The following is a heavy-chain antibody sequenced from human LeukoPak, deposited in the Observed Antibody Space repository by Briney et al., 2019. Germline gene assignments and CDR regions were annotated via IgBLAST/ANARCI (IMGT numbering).Heavy chain of an antibody. Sequence: GGTLRLSCAASGFTFSGYYMSWIRQAPGKGLEWVSYIYNTSIYTNYADSVKGRFTISRDNAKKSLYLQMNSLRAEDTAVYYCAVQAPFSNNFDYWGQGTLATLPS. CDR3: AVQAPFSNNFDY. V-gene: IGHV3-11*06. J-gene: IGHJ4*02. CDR1: GFTFSGYY. CDR2: IYNTSIYT. D-gene: IGHD3-3*02.